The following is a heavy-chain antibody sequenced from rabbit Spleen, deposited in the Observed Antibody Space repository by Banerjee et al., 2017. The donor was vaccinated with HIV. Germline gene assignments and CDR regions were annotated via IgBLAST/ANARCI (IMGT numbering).Heavy chain of an antibody. Sequence: QSLEESGGDLVKPGGTLTLTCTVSGFSFSSNWICWVRQAPGKGLEWIACIDTTTHYMSWAKGRVTISKTSSTTVTLEMTSLTAADTATYFCARWITSDFYGDLWGPGTLVTVS. CDR2: IDTTT. V-gene: IGHV1S40*01. CDR3: ARWITSDFYGDL. CDR1: GFSFSSNW. D-gene: IGHD1-1*01. J-gene: IGHJ4*01.